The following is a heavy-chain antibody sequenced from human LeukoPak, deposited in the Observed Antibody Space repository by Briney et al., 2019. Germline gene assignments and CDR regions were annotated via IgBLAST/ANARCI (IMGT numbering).Heavy chain of an antibody. J-gene: IGHJ2*01. V-gene: IGHV4-34*01. CDR2: INHSGST. Sequence: SETLSLTCAVYGGSFSGYYWSWIRQPPGKGLEWIGEINHSGSTNYNPSLKSRVTISVDTSKNQFSLKLSSVTAADTAVYYCARGLPGYSYGFDVWYFDLWGRGTLVTVSS. CDR1: GGSFSGYY. CDR3: ARGLPGYSYGFDVWYFDL. D-gene: IGHD5-18*01.